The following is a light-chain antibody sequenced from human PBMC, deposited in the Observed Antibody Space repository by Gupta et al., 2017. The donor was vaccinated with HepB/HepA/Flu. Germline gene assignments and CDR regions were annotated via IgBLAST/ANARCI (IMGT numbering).Light chain of an antibody. CDR1: QSLLHSNGYNY. CDR2: LGS. CDR3: MQALQTPFT. J-gene: IGKJ3*01. Sequence: DIVMTQSPLSLPVTRGERASISCRSSQSLLHSNGYNYLDWYLQKPGQSPQLLIYLGSNRASGVPDRFSGSGSGTDFTLKISRVEAEDVGVYYCMQALQTPFTFGPGTKVDIK. V-gene: IGKV2-28*01.